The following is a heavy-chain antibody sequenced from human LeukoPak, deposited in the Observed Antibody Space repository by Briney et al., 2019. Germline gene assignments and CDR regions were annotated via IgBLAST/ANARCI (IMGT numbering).Heavy chain of an antibody. Sequence: AGGSLRLSCAASGFTFSSYSMNWVRQAPGKGLEWVSSISSSSSYIYYADSVKGRFTISRDNAKNSLYLQMNSLRAEDTALYYCARKRPNYFDYWGQGTLVTVSS. CDR3: ARKRPNYFDY. CDR1: GFTFSSYS. V-gene: IGHV3-21*01. J-gene: IGHJ4*02. CDR2: ISSSSSYI.